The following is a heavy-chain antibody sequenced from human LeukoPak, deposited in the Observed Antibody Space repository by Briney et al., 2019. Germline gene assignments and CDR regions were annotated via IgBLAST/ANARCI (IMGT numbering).Heavy chain of an antibody. J-gene: IGHJ4*02. CDR2: IRQDGSEK. CDR1: GFTFSTYW. D-gene: IGHD2-2*01. V-gene: IGHV3-7*01. CDR3: VRGCGRASCPYFFDS. Sequence: GGSLRLSCAASGFTFSTYWMRWVRQAPGKGLERVATIRQDGSEKHYVDSVKGRFPISRDNAKNSLYLQMNSLTVEDTAVYYCVRGCGRASCPYFFDSWGQGTLVTVS.